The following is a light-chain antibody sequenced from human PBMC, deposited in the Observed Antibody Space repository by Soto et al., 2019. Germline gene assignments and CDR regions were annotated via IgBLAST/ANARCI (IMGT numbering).Light chain of an antibody. J-gene: IGKJ4*01. Sequence: DIQMSQSPSTLSASVGGRVTITCRASQGTGDWLAWYQQKPGKAPKLLIYKTSTLEGGVPSRFSGSGSETELTLTISSLQPDDFATYYCQQYSSYPLTFGGGTKVDIK. CDR2: KTS. CDR1: QGTGDW. CDR3: QQYSSYPLT. V-gene: IGKV1-5*03.